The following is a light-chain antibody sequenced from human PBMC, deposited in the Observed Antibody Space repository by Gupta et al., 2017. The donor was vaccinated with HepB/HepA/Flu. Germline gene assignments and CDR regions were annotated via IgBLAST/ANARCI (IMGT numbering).Light chain of an antibody. Sequence: SYELTQPPSVYVSPGQTASITCSGDKLGDKYACWYQQKPGQSPVLVIYQDSKRPSGIPERFSGSNSGNTATLTISGTQAMDEADYYCQAWDSSTVVFGTGTKVTVL. CDR1: KLGDKY. CDR2: QDS. CDR3: QAWDSSTVV. V-gene: IGLV3-1*01. J-gene: IGLJ1*01.